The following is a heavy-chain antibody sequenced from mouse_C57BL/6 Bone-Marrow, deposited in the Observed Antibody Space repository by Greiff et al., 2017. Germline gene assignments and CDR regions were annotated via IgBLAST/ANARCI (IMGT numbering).Heavy chain of an antibody. Sequence: EVKVVESGGGLVQPGGSLSLSCAASGFTFTDYYMSWVRQPPGKALEWLGFIRNKANGYTTEYGASVKGRFTISRDNSQSILYLQMNALRAEDSATYYCARSSITGPFAYWGQGTLVTVSA. CDR1: GFTFTDYY. J-gene: IGHJ3*01. V-gene: IGHV7-3*01. CDR3: ARSSITGPFAY. CDR2: IRNKANGYTT. D-gene: IGHD4-1*01.